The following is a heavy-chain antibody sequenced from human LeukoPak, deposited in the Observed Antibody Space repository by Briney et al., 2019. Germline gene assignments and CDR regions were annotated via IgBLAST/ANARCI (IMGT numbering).Heavy chain of an antibody. D-gene: IGHD3-22*01. CDR3: ARDGFHNSGYYYVY. CDR2: ISAYTGNT. J-gene: IGHJ4*02. CDR1: GYTFTSYG. Sequence: ASVKVSCKASGYTFTSYGISWVRQAPGQGLEWVGWISAYTGNTNYAQKLQGRVTMTTDTSTSTAYMELRSLRSDDTAVYYCARDGFHNSGYYYVYWGQGTLVTASS. V-gene: IGHV1-18*01.